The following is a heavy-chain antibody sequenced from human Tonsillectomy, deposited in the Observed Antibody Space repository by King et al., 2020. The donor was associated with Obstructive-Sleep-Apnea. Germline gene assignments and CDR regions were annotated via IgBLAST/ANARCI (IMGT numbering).Heavy chain of an antibody. CDR2: IISSSNYI. D-gene: IGHD6-13*01. J-gene: IGHJ4*02. Sequence: VQLVESGGGLVKPGGSLRLSCAASGFTFSGYSMKWVRQASGKGLEWVSSIISSSNYINYADSVKGRFTISRDNAKNSLDMQMNSLSAEDTAVYYCARVYIAAAGHTLDYWGQGTLVTVSS. CDR3: ARVYIAAAGHTLDY. V-gene: IGHV3-21*01. CDR1: GFTFSGYS.